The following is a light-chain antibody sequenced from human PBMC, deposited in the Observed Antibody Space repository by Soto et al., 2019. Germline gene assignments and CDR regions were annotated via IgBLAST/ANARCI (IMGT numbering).Light chain of an antibody. CDR2: DVS. V-gene: IGLV2-11*01. CDR1: SSDVGGYNY. Sequence: QSALTQPRSVSGSPGQSVTISCTGNSSDVGGYNYVSWYQQHPVKAPKLMIYDVSKRPSGVPDRFSGSKSGNTASLTISGLQAEDEADYYCCSYAGIYTWVFGGGTTLTVL. CDR3: CSYAGIYTWV. J-gene: IGLJ3*02.